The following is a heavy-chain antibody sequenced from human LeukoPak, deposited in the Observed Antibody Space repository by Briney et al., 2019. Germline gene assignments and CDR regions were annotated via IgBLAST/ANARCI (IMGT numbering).Heavy chain of an antibody. Sequence: GASVKVSCKASGYTFSSYGITWVRQAPGQGLEWMGWISANYGHTNYAQKFQGRVTMTTDTFTNRAYMELRSLRSDDTALYYCARRSTTPNVNWFDPWGQGTLVTVSS. CDR3: ARRSTTPNVNWFDP. D-gene: IGHD4-17*01. CDR2: ISANYGHT. J-gene: IGHJ5*02. CDR1: GYTFSSYG. V-gene: IGHV1-18*01.